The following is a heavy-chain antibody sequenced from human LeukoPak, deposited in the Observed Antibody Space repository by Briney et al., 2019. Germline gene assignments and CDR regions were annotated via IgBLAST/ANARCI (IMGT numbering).Heavy chain of an antibody. J-gene: IGHJ4*02. CDR1: GASVSGSNYY. CDR2: IYSSGST. D-gene: IGHD1-26*01. Sequence: SETLSLTCAVSGASVSGSNYYWGWIRQPPGKGLEWIGNIYSSGSTYYNASLQSRVTISIDTSKNQFSLRLNSVTAADTAMYYCAKSGGYGLIDYWGQGTRVTISS. CDR3: AKSGGYGLIDY. V-gene: IGHV4-39*01.